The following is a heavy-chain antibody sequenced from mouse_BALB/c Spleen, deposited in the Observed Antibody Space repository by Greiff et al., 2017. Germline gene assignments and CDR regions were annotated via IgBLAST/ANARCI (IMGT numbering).Heavy chain of an antibody. D-gene: IGHD2-1*01. Sequence: DVKLVESGGGLVKPGGSLKLSCAASGFTFSDYYMYWVRQTPEKRLEWVATISDGGSYTYYPDSVKGRFTISRDNAKNNLYLQMSSLKSEDTAMYYCARDSYGNYYPYWGQGTLVTVSA. CDR1: GFTFSDYY. CDR3: ARDSYGNYYPY. J-gene: IGHJ3*01. CDR2: ISDGGSYT. V-gene: IGHV5-4*02.